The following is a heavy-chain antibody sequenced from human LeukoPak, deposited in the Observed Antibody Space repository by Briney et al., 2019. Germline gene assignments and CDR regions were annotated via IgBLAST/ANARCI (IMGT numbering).Heavy chain of an antibody. CDR1: GFTFSSYA. D-gene: IGHD6-19*01. CDR3: AKARNRAVAGFDY. V-gene: IGHV3-23*01. CDR2: ISGSGGST. Sequence: GGSLRLSCAASGFTFSSYAMSWVRQAPGKGLEWVSAISGSGGSTYYAASVKGRFTISRDNSKNTLYLQMNSLRAEDTAVYYCAKARNRAVAGFDYWGQGTLVTVSS. J-gene: IGHJ4*02.